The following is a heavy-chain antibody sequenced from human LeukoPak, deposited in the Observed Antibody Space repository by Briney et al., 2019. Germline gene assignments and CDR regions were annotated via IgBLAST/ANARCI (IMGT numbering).Heavy chain of an antibody. CDR3: GSGSYFRLGDY. J-gene: IGHJ4*02. Sequence: GGSLRLSCAASGFTFSSYWMSWVRQAPGKGLEWVANIKQDGSEKYYVDSVKGRFTISRDNAKNSLYLQMNSLRAEDTAVYYCGSGSYFRLGDYWGQGTLVTVSS. D-gene: IGHD1-26*01. V-gene: IGHV3-7*01. CDR1: GFTFSSYW. CDR2: IKQDGSEK.